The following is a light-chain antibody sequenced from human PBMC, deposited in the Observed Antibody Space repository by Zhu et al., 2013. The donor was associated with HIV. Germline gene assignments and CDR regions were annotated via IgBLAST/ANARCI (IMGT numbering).Light chain of an antibody. Sequence: QSALTQPASVSGSPGQSITISCTGTSSDIGGYNYVSWYQQHPGKAPKLIIYEVNNRASGVSDRFSASKSGNTASLTISGLQTEDEADYYCGSYTSTTTNFGGGTKLTVL. CDR3: GSYTSTTTN. CDR1: SSDIGGYNY. V-gene: IGLV2-14*01. J-gene: IGLJ2*01. CDR2: EVN.